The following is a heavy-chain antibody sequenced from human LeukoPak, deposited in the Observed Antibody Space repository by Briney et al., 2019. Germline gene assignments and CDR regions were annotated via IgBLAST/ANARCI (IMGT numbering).Heavy chain of an antibody. J-gene: IGHJ4*02. D-gene: IGHD3-22*01. V-gene: IGHV5-51*01. CDR3: ARRRYDSSGYYPVGYFDY. Sequence: GESLKISCKGSGYSFTSYWIGWVRQIPGKGLEWMGIIYPGDSDTRYSPSFQGQVTISADNSISTAYLQWSRLKASDTGMYYCARRRYDSSGYYPVGYFDYWGQGTLVTVSS. CDR2: IYPGDSDT. CDR1: GYSFTSYW.